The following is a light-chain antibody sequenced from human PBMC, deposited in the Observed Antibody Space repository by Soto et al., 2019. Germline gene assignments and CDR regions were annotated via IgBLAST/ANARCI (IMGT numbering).Light chain of an antibody. CDR3: QQYNNWPPIT. V-gene: IGKV3-15*01. CDR2: GAA. Sequence: EIVMTQSPATLSVSPGERATLSCRASQSVSSNLAWYQQKPGQAPRRLIYGAATRATGIPARFSGSRSGTEFTLTISSLQSEDFAVYYCQQYNNWPPITFGQGTRLEIK. J-gene: IGKJ5*01. CDR1: QSVSSN.